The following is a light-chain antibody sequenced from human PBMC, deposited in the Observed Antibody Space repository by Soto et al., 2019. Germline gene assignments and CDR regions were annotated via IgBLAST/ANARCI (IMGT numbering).Light chain of an antibody. V-gene: IGKV4-1*01. CDR3: QQYYATPPYT. CDR2: WAS. CDR1: QSVLYSSNNKNY. J-gene: IGKJ2*01. Sequence: DIVMTQSPDSLAVFLGERATINCKSSQSVLYSSNNKNYLAWYQQKAGQPPKLLIYWASTRESGVPDRFSGSESETDFTLTISSLQAEDVEVYYCQQYYATPPYTFGQGTKVEIK.